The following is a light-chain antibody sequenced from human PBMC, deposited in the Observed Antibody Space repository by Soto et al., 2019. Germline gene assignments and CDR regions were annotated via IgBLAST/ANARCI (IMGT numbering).Light chain of an antibody. CDR2: GAS. CDR3: QQYDSSPLT. Sequence: ENVLTQFPGTLSLSPGDRPTLPCSASQSLSSDSLAWYQQKPGQAPRLLIYGASSGATGIPDRFSGSGSGTDFTLTISRLEPEDSAVCYCQQYDSSPLTFGGGTKVDNK. J-gene: IGKJ4*01. CDR1: QSLSSDS. V-gene: IGKV3-20*01.